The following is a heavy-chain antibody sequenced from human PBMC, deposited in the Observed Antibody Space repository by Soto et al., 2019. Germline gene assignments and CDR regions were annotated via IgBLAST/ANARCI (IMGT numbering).Heavy chain of an antibody. CDR2: IYYSGST. J-gene: IGHJ5*02. V-gene: IGHV4-39*01. CDR1: GGSISSSSYY. D-gene: IGHD6-13*01. CDR3: ARQGGGSSSWYDVWFDP. Sequence: SETLSLTCTVSGGSISSSSYYWGWIRQPPGKGLEWIGSIYYSGSTYYNPSLKSRVTISVDTSKNQFSLKLSSVTAADTAVYYCARQGGGSSSWYDVWFDPWGQGNLVTVSS.